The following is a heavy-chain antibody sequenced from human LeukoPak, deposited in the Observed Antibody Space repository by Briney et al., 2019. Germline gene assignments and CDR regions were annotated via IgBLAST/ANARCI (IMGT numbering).Heavy chain of an antibody. V-gene: IGHV3-74*01. D-gene: IGHD3-22*01. CDR1: GFTFSNYK. Sequence: PGGSLRLSCAVSGFTFSNYKMRWVRHAPGKGLVWLSDINHDGSSTTYADSVKGRFTVSRDNARNTLYLQVNSLRGEDTAVYYCARQSGYSYDVWGQGALVTVSS. CDR2: INHDGSST. J-gene: IGHJ4*02. CDR3: ARQSGYSYDV.